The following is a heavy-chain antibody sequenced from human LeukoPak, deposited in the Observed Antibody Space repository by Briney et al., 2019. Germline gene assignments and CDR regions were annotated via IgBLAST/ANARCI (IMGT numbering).Heavy chain of an antibody. V-gene: IGHV4-30-4*01. CDR2: IYYSGST. D-gene: IGHD5-12*01. J-gene: IGHJ4*02. CDR1: GGSISSGDYY. CDR3: ASGMVATQSRDY. Sequence: SKTLSLTCTVSGGSISSGDYYWSWIRQPPGKGLEWIGYIYYSGSTYYNPSLKSRVTISVDTSKNQFSLKLSSVTAANTAVYYCASGMVATQSRDYWGQGTLVTVSS.